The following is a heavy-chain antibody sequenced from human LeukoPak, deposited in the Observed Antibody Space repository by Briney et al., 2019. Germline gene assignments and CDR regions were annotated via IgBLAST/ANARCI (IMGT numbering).Heavy chain of an antibody. CDR1: GFTVRSNF. J-gene: IGHJ4*02. Sequence: GGSLRLSCATSGFTVRSNFMSWVRQAPGKGLEGVANMYSGGNTDYAASVKGRFTISKDSSRNTLYLQMNSLRVEDTALYYCARDRDGVSFDFWGRGALVTVSS. D-gene: IGHD3-3*01. CDR2: MYSGGNT. V-gene: IGHV3-53*01. CDR3: ARDRDGVSFDF.